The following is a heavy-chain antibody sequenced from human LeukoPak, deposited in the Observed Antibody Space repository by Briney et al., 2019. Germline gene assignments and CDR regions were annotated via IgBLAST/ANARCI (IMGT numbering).Heavy chain of an antibody. CDR1: GVTFSSYA. Sequence: AASVKVSCKASGVTFSSYAISWVRQAPGQGLEWMGRIFPIFGTANYAQKFQGRVTITADKSTSTAYMELSSLRSEDTAVYYCARVSPDGHFGVGPTPFDYWGQGTLVTVSS. J-gene: IGHJ4*02. CDR3: ARVSPDGHFGVGPTPFDY. CDR2: IFPIFGTA. D-gene: IGHD3-3*01. V-gene: IGHV1-69*06.